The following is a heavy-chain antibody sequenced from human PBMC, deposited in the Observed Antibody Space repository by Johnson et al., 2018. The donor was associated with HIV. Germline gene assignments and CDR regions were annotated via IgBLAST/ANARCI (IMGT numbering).Heavy chain of an antibody. D-gene: IGHD6-13*01. CDR3: ASFAAAGDAFDI. CDR2: ISYDGSNK. Sequence: QVLLVESGGGVVQPGRSLRLSCAASGFTFSSYGMHWVRQAPGKGLEWVAVISYDGSNKYYADSVKGRFTISRDNSKNTLYLQMNSLRAEDTAVYYCASFAAAGDAFDIWGQGTMVSVSS. J-gene: IGHJ3*02. V-gene: IGHV3-30*03. CDR1: GFTFSSYG.